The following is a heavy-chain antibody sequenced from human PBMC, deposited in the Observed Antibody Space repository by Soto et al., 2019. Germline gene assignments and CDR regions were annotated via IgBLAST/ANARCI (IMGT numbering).Heavy chain of an antibody. Sequence: PGGSLRLSCAASGFTFDDYAMHWVRQAPGKGLEWVSGISWNSGSIGYADSVKGRFTISRDNAKNSLYLQMNSLRAEDTALYYCAKDGTSSSYGMDVWGQGTTVTVSS. V-gene: IGHV3-9*01. J-gene: IGHJ6*02. D-gene: IGHD2-2*01. CDR2: ISWNSGSI. CDR1: GFTFDDYA. CDR3: AKDGTSSSYGMDV.